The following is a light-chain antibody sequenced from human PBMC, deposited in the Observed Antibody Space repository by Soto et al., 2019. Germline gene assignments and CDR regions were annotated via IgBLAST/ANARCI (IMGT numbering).Light chain of an antibody. CDR2: WAS. J-gene: IGKJ1*01. V-gene: IGKV4-1*01. Sequence: DIVLTHSPDSLLASPGEGASITCKSSQSVLYRSSNRNYLAWDQQKPGQPPKLLIYWASTRESGVPDRFRGSGSGTNFTLTISSLQAEDEAVDYCQQHYTAPPWTLGQGTKVDIK. CDR1: QSVLYRSSNRNY. CDR3: QQHYTAPPWT.